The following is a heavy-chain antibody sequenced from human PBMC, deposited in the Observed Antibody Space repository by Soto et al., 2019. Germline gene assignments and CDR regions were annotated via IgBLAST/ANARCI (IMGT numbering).Heavy chain of an antibody. CDR1: GDTFTSYG. D-gene: IGHD5-18*01. Sequence: ASVKVSCKASGDTFTSYGISWVRQAPGQGLEWMGWISAYNGNTNYAQKLQGRVTMTTDTSTSTAYMELRSLRSDDTAVYYCARDGYRYGHPHYYYYGMDVWGQGTTVTVYS. J-gene: IGHJ6*02. V-gene: IGHV1-18*04. CDR3: ARDGYRYGHPHYYYYGMDV. CDR2: ISAYNGNT.